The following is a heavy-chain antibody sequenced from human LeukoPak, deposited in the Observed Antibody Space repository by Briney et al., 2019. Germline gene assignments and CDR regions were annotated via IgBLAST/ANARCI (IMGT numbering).Heavy chain of an antibody. CDR3: ARARDCSGGTCYQFNWFDP. Sequence: LRLSCAASGFTFSNYAMSWIRQHPGKGLEWIGYIFYSGNTYYNPSLKSRVTISVDTSKNQFSLTLSSVTAADTAVYYCARARDCSGGTCYQFNWFDPWGQGTLVTVSS. V-gene: IGHV4-31*02. CDR1: GFTFSNYA. J-gene: IGHJ5*02. D-gene: IGHD2-15*01. CDR2: IFYSGNT.